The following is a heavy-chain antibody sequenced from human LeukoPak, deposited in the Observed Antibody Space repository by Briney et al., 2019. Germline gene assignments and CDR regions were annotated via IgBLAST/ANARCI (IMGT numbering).Heavy chain of an antibody. V-gene: IGHV3-43*01. J-gene: IGHJ3*01. D-gene: IGHD5-24*01. Sequence: GGPLTLSCAASGFTFDDYTMHWVRQAPGKGLEWVSLISWYGDSTYYADSVQGRFTISRDNSKNSLYLQMNSLRIEDTALYYCAKEGDGYQWGQETMVTVSS. CDR2: ISWYGDST. CDR3: AKEGDGYQ. CDR1: GFTFDDYT.